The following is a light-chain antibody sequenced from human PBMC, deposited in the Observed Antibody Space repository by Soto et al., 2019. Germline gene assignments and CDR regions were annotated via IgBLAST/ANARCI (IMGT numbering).Light chain of an antibody. Sequence: EIVMTQSPATLSVSPGERATLSCRASQSVRSNLAWYQQKPGQAPWLLIYGASIRATGIPARFSGSGSGTEFTLSISSLQSEDFAVYYCQQYNNWPRAFGQGAKVEIK. CDR2: GAS. CDR1: QSVRSN. V-gene: IGKV3-15*01. J-gene: IGKJ1*01. CDR3: QQYNNWPRA.